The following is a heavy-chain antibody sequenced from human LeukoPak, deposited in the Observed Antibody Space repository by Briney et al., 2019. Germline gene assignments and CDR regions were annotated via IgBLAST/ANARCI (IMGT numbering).Heavy chain of an antibody. CDR2: ISYDGSNK. V-gene: IGHV3-30-3*01. D-gene: IGHD3-22*01. CDR1: GFTFSSYA. J-gene: IGHJ4*02. CDR3: ARDEHYYDSSGYSGFDY. Sequence: SGGSLRLSCAASGFTFSSYAMSWVRQAPGKGLEWVAVISYDGSNKYYADSVKGRFTISRDNSKNTLYLQMNSLRAEDTAVYYCARDEHYYDSSGYSGFDYWGQGTLVTVSS.